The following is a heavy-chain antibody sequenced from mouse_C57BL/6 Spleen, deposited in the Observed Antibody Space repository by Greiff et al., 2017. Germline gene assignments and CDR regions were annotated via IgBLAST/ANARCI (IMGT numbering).Heavy chain of an antibody. J-gene: IGHJ4*01. CDR3: ARRLYYRGAMDY. Sequence: QVQLQQPGAELVMPGASVKLSCKASGYTFTSYWMHWVKQRPGQGLEWIGEIDPSDSYTNYNQKFKGKSTLTVDKSSSTAYMQLSSLTSEDSAVYYCARRLYYRGAMDYWGQGTSVTVSS. V-gene: IGHV1-69*01. D-gene: IGHD2-14*01. CDR1: GYTFTSYW. CDR2: IDPSDSYT.